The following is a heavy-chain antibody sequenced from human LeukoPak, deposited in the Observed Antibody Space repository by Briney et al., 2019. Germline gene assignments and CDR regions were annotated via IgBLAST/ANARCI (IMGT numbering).Heavy chain of an antibody. V-gene: IGHV1-46*01. CDR3: ARGSWREAFDI. D-gene: IGHD1-26*01. CDR2: INPSGGST. CDR1: GYTFTNYH. Sequence: ASVKVSCKASGYTFTNYHMNWVRQAPGQGLEWMGIINPSGGSTTNAQKFQGRVIMTRDMSTSTVYMELSSLRSDDTAVYYCARGSWREAFDIWGQGTMVTVSS. J-gene: IGHJ3*02.